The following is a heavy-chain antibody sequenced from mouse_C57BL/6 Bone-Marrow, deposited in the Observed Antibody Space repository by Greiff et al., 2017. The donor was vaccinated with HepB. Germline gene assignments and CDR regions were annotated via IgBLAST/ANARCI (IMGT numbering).Heavy chain of an antibody. CDR1: GFTFSSYA. Sequence: EVQLVESGGGLVKPGGSLKLSCAASGFTFSSYAMSWVRQTPEKRLEWVATISDGGSYTYYPDNVKGRFTISRDNAKNNLYLQMSHLKTEDTAMYYCAREGYYSNYVWYFDVWGTGTTVTVSS. CDR3: AREGYYSNYVWYFDV. D-gene: IGHD2-5*01. CDR2: ISDGGSYT. V-gene: IGHV5-4*01. J-gene: IGHJ1*03.